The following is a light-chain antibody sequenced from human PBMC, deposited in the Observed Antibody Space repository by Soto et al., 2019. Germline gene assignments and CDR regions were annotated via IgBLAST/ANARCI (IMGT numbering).Light chain of an antibody. Sequence: EVVLTQSPGTLSLSPGERATLSCRASQSVDSSYLSWYQQKPAQAPRLLIYGASYRATGIPDRFSGSGSGTAFTLTIRRLEPEDSAVYYCQQYGSSPTFGQGTKVEIK. CDR3: QQYGSSPT. V-gene: IGKV3-20*01. CDR2: GAS. J-gene: IGKJ1*01. CDR1: QSVDSSY.